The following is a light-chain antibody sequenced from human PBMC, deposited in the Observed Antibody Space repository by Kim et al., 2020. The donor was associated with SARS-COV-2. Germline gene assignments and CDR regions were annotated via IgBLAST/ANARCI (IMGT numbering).Light chain of an antibody. CDR1: QNVSNH. J-gene: IGKJ4*01. Sequence: EIMMTQSPATLSVSPGESATLYCRASQNVSNHLVWYQQKPGQAPRLLICTVSTRATGIPPRFSGTGSGTDFTLTITSLQSEDFATYYCQQIKNGPLTFCGGTKVEIK. CDR2: TVS. V-gene: IGKV3-15*01. CDR3: QQIKNGPLT.